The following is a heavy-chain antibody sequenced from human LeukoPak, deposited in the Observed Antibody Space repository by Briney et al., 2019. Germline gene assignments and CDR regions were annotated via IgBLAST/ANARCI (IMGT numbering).Heavy chain of an antibody. CDR3: AGDYGGGGYDY. D-gene: IGHD4-17*01. Sequence: SETLSLTCAVSGGSISSGGYSWSWIRQPPGKGLEWIGYIYHSGSTYYNPSLKSRVTISVDRSKNQFSLKLSSVTAADTAVYYCAGDYGGGGYDYWGQGTLVTVSS. J-gene: IGHJ4*02. CDR2: IYHSGST. CDR1: GGSISSGGYS. V-gene: IGHV4-30-2*01.